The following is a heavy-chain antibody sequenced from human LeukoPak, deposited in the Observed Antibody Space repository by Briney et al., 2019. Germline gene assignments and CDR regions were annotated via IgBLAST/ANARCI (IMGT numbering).Heavy chain of an antibody. CDR2: ISYDGSNK. V-gene: IGHV3-30*18. D-gene: IGHD6-19*01. J-gene: IGHJ4*02. CDR1: GFTFSSYG. CDR3: AKEAIMYSSGWDLDY. Sequence: GGSLRLSCAASGFTFSSYGMHWVRQAPGKGLEWVAVISYDGSNKYYADSVKGRFTISRDNSKNTLYLQMNSLRAEDTAVYYCAKEAIMYSSGWDLDYWGQGTLVTVSS.